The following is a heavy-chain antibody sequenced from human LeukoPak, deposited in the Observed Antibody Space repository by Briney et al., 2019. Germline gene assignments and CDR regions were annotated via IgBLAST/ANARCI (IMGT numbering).Heavy chain of an antibody. Sequence: SETLSLTCTVSGGSISSYYWSWIRQPPGKGLEWIGYIYYSGSTNYNPSLKSRVTISVDTSKNQFSLKLSSVTAADTAVYYCARAAGSFLPYYYYGMDVWGQGTMVTVSS. J-gene: IGHJ6*02. D-gene: IGHD2/OR15-2a*01. V-gene: IGHV4-59*01. CDR3: ARAAGSFLPYYYYGMDV. CDR2: IYYSGST. CDR1: GGSISSYY.